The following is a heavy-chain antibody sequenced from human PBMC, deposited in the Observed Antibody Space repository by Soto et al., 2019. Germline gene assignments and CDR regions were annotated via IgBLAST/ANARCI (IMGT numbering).Heavy chain of an antibody. Sequence: QLQLQESGSGLVKPSQTLSLTCAVSGGSISSGGYSWSWIRQPPGKGLEWIGYMYHSGSTYYNASLKSRVSXXVXRSKNQFSLKLSSVTAADTAVYYCASGMTTVTTLDYWGQGTLVTVSS. J-gene: IGHJ4*02. CDR2: MYHSGST. D-gene: IGHD4-4*01. V-gene: IGHV4-30-2*01. CDR3: ASGMTTVTTLDY. CDR1: GGSISSGGYS.